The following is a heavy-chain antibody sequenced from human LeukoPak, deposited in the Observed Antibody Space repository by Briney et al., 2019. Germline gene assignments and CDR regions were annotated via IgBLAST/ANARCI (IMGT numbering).Heavy chain of an antibody. CDR2: IIGSGGST. Sequence: PGGSLRLSCAVSGFTFSSHWMHWVRQAPGKGLEWVSTIIGSGGSTYYADSVKGRFTISRDNSKNTLYLHMNSLRAEDTAIYYCAKGTHYFDAFHIWGQGTMVTVSS. CDR1: GFTFSSHW. CDR3: AKGTHYFDAFHI. D-gene: IGHD2/OR15-2a*01. J-gene: IGHJ3*02. V-gene: IGHV3-23*01.